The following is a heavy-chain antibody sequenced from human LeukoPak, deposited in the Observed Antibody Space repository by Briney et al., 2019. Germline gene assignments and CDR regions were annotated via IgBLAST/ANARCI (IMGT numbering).Heavy chain of an antibody. V-gene: IGHV4-34*01. CDR1: GGSFSGYY. J-gene: IGHJ4*02. D-gene: IGHD3-10*02. CDR2: INHSGST. Sequence: SETLSLTCAVYGGSFSGYYWSWIRQPPGKGLEWIGEINHSGSTNYNPSLKSRVTISVDTSKNQFSLKLSSVTAADTAVYYCARHVRGVIIPRYFDYWGQGTLVTVSS. CDR3: ARHVRGVIIPRYFDY.